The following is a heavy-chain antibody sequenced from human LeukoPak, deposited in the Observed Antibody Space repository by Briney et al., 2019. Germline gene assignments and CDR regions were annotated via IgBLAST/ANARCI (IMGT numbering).Heavy chain of an antibody. Sequence: GASVKVSCKASGYTFTSYDINWVRQATGQGLERMGWMNPNSGNTGYAQKFQGRVTMTRNTSISTAYTELSSLRSEDTAVYYCARVPKYSSSWTAEYFQHWGQGTLVTVSS. V-gene: IGHV1-8*01. CDR3: ARVPKYSSSWTAEYFQH. J-gene: IGHJ1*01. CDR2: MNPNSGNT. D-gene: IGHD6-13*01. CDR1: GYTFTSYD.